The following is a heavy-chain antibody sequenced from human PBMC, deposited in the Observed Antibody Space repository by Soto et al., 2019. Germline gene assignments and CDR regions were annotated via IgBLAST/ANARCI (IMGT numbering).Heavy chain of an antibody. Sequence: SETLSLTCTVSGGSISSSSYYWGWIRQPPGKGLEWIGSIYYSGSTYYNPSLKSRVTISVDTSKNQFSLKLSSVTAADTAVYYCAGCDYGDYTGGFDYWGEGTLVTVSS. CDR3: AGCDYGDYTGGFDY. CDR2: IYYSGST. D-gene: IGHD4-17*01. CDR1: GGSISSSSYY. V-gene: IGHV4-39*01. J-gene: IGHJ4*02.